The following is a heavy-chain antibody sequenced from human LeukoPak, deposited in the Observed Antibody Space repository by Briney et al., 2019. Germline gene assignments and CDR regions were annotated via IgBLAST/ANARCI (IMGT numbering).Heavy chain of an antibody. CDR1: GFTFSGYP. J-gene: IGHJ4*02. D-gene: IGHD6-19*01. V-gene: IGHV3-7*03. Sequence: GGSLRLSCAASGFTFSGYPIHWVRQAPGKGLEWVANINVDGSEKYYVDSVKGRFTISRDNAKNSLHLQMNSLRAEDTALYYCAKDIAVRDSSGWYQKGGFDYWGQGTLVTVSS. CDR2: INVDGSEK. CDR3: AKDIAVRDSSGWYQKGGFDY.